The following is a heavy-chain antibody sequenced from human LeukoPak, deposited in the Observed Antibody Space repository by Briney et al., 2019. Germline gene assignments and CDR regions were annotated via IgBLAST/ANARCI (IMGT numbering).Heavy chain of an antibody. CDR2: IYYSGST. J-gene: IGHJ3*02. CDR1: GGSISSGDYY. Sequence: SETLSLTCTVSGGSISSGDYYWSWIRQPPGKGLEWIGYIYYSGSTYYNPSLKSRVTISVDTSKNQFSLKLSSVTAADTAVYYCALYGDSDTDAFDIWGQGTMVTVSS. V-gene: IGHV4-30-4*01. D-gene: IGHD4-17*01. CDR3: ALYGDSDTDAFDI.